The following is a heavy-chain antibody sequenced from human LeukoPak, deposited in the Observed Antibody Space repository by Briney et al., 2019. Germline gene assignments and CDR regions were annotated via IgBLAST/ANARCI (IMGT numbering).Heavy chain of an antibody. CDR1: GGTFSSYA. Sequence: ASVKVSYKASGGTFSSYAISWVRQAPGQGLEWMGGIIPIFGTANYAQKFQGRVTITADESTSTAYMELSSLRSEDTAVYYCARRHRYCSSTSCYEGALDIWGQGTMVTVSS. CDR3: ARRHRYCSSTSCYEGALDI. V-gene: IGHV1-69*01. J-gene: IGHJ3*02. CDR2: IIPIFGTA. D-gene: IGHD2-2*01.